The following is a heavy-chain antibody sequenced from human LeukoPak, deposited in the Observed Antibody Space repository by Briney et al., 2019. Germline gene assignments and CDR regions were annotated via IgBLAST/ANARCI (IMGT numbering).Heavy chain of an antibody. Sequence: GALVKVSCKASGYTFTSYDINWVRQATGQGLEWMGWMNPNSGNTGYAQKFQGRVTMTRNTSISTAYMELSSLRSEDTAVYYCAIKEVYSSSWYLDYWGQGTLVTVSS. J-gene: IGHJ4*02. D-gene: IGHD6-13*01. CDR2: MNPNSGNT. CDR3: AIKEVYSSSWYLDY. CDR1: GYTFTSYD. V-gene: IGHV1-8*01.